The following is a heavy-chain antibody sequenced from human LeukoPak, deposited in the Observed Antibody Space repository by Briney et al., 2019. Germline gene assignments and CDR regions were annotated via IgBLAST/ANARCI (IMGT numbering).Heavy chain of an antibody. CDR3: ARGGDSSGWYLSY. Sequence: PGGSLRLSCAASGFTFSSYSMNWVRQAPGKGLEWLSYINHRSSTIYYADSVKGRFTISRDSAKNSLYLQMNSLRDEDTAVYYCARGGDSSGWYLSYWGQGTLVTVSS. CDR1: GFTFSSYS. D-gene: IGHD6-19*01. V-gene: IGHV3-48*02. J-gene: IGHJ4*02. CDR2: INHRSSTI.